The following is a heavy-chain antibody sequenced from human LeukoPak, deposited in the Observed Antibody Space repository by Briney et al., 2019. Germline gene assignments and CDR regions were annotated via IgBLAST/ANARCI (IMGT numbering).Heavy chain of an antibody. J-gene: IGHJ3*02. CDR3: ARGDWGGYNYMGCAFDI. V-gene: IGHV5-51*01. CDR2: IYPGDSDT. Sequence: GESLKISCKGSGYSFTSYWIGWVRQLPGKGLEWMGIIYPGDSDTRYSPSFQGQVTISADKSISTAYLQWSSLKASDTAMYYCARGDWGGYNYMGCAFDIWGQGTMVTVSS. CDR1: GYSFTSYW. D-gene: IGHD5-24*01.